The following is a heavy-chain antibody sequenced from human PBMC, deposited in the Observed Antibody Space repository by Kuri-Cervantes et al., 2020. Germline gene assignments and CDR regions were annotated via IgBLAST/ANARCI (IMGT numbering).Heavy chain of an antibody. D-gene: IGHD2-2*01. CDR3: ARHTIVVVPAAFGCGGGCWFDP. J-gene: IGHJ5*02. CDR2: TYYRSKWYN. Sequence: SQTLSLTCAISGDSVSSNSAAWNWIRQSPSRGLEWLGRTYYRSKWYNDYAVSVKSRITINPDTSKNQFSLQLNSVTPEDTAVYYCARHTIVVVPAAFGCGGGCWFDPWGQGTLVTVSS. V-gene: IGHV6-1*01. CDR1: GDSVSSNSAA.